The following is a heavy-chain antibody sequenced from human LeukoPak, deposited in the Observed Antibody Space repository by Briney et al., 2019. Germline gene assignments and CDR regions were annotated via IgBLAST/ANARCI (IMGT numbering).Heavy chain of an antibody. CDR3: ARKGYSSGWYGENWFDP. CDR1: GFTFSSYA. CDR2: ISSSSSYI. V-gene: IGHV3-21*01. Sequence: GSLRLSCAASGFTFSSYAMSWVRQAPGKGLEWVSSISSSSSYIYYADSVKGRFTISRDNAKNSLYLQMNSLRAEDTAEYYCARKGYSSGWYGENWFDPWGQGTLVTVSS. J-gene: IGHJ5*02. D-gene: IGHD6-19*01.